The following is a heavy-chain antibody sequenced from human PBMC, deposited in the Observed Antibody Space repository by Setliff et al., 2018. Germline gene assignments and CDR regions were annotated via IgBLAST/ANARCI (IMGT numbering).Heavy chain of an antibody. CDR3: ARGEHIVSGDFYHYIDV. V-gene: IGHV1-8*02. CDR1: GYTFTSYD. Sequence: ASVKVSCKASGYTFTSYDINWVRQATGQGLEWMGWMNPNSGNTGYAQKFQGRVTMTRDTSISTAYMELRRLKSDDTAVYYCARGEHIVSGDFYHYIDVWGKGTTVTVSS. D-gene: IGHD2-15*01. J-gene: IGHJ6*03. CDR2: MNPNSGNT.